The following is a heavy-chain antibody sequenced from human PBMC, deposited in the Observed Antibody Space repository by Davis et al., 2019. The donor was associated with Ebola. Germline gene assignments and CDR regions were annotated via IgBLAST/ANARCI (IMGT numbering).Heavy chain of an antibody. D-gene: IGHD2-2*01. CDR3: ASEVRGYCSSTSCYAVDY. V-gene: IGHV3-33*01. CDR1: GFTFSSYG. CDR2: IWYDGSNK. J-gene: IGHJ4*02. Sequence: PGGSLRLSCAASGFTFSSYGMHWVRQAPGKGLEWVAVIWYDGSNKYYADSVKGRFTISRDNSKNTLYLQMNSLRAEDTAVYYCASEVRGYCSSTSCYAVDYWGQGTLVTVSS.